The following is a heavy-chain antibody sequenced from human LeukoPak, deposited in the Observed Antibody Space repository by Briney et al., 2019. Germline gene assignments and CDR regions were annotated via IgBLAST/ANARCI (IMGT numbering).Heavy chain of an antibody. CDR2: INPNSGGT. V-gene: IGHV1-2*02. D-gene: IGHD3-10*01. Sequence: GASVKVSCKASGYTFTGYYMHWVRQAPGQGLEWMGWINPNSGGTNYAQKFQGRVTMTRDTSISTAYMELSRLRSDDTAVYYCARGGVSRGSGSYYGYWGQGTLVTVSS. CDR3: ARGGVSRGSGSYYGY. CDR1: GYTFTGYY. J-gene: IGHJ4*02.